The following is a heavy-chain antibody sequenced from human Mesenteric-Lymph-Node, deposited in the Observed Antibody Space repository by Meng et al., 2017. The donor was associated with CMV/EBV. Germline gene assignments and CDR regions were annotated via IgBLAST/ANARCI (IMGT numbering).Heavy chain of an antibody. CDR2: IIPIFGTA. CDR1: GGTFSSYA. J-gene: IGHJ4*02. Sequence: SVKVSCKASGGTFSSYAISWVRQAPGQGLEWMGGIIPIFGTANYAQKFQGRVTITTDESTSTAYMELSSLRSDDTAVYYCAGPSVDTAMAYWGQGTLVTVSS. V-gene: IGHV1-69*05. D-gene: IGHD5-18*01. CDR3: AGPSVDTAMAY.